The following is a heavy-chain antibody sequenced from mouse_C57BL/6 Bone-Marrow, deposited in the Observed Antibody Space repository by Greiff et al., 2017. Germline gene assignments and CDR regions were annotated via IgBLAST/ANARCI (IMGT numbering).Heavy chain of an antibody. CDR2: IRLKSDNYAT. CDR3: TGLYDYDGWYFDV. Sequence: EVHLVESGGGLVQPGGSMKLSCVASGFTFSNYWMNWVRQSPEKGLEWVAQIRLKSDNYATHYAESVKGRFTISRDDSKSSVYLQMNNLRAEDTGIYYCTGLYDYDGWYFDVWGTGTTVTVSS. V-gene: IGHV6-3*01. CDR1: GFTFSNYW. D-gene: IGHD2-4*01. J-gene: IGHJ1*03.